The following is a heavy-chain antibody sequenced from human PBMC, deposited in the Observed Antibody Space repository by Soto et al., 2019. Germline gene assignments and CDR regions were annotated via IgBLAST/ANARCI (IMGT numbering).Heavy chain of an antibody. Sequence: QVQLQESGPGLVKPSETLSLTCTVSGCSISSYYWSWIRQPPGKGLEWIGYIYYSGSTNYNPSLKSRVTISVDTSKNQFSLKLSSVTAADTAVYYCARDRLANWFDPWGQGTLVTVSS. D-gene: IGHD3-9*01. J-gene: IGHJ5*02. V-gene: IGHV4-59*01. CDR3: ARDRLANWFDP. CDR2: IYYSGST. CDR1: GCSISSYY.